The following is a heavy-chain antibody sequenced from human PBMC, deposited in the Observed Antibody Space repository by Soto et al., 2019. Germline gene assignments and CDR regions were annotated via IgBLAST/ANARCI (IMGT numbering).Heavy chain of an antibody. Sequence: SVKVSCKXSGGTFSSYAISWVRQAPGQGLEWMGGIIPIFGTANYAQKFQGRVTITADESTSTAYMELSSLRSEDTAVYYCARDHYYDSSGYYYVGAFDIWGQGTMVTVSS. J-gene: IGHJ3*02. CDR1: GGTFSSYA. CDR2: IIPIFGTA. CDR3: ARDHYYDSSGYYYVGAFDI. V-gene: IGHV1-69*13. D-gene: IGHD3-22*01.